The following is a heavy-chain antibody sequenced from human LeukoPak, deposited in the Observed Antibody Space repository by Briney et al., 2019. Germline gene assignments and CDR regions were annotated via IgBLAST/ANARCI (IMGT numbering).Heavy chain of an antibody. CDR2: VSYDGTNE. Sequence: GGSLRLSCAASGVIFNNFAFHWVRQAPGKGLEWVAAVSYDGTNEYYAESVRGRLTISRDNSKNMLYLQMNSLRDVDTAIYFCARAGRADGDYHYFDYWGQGTLVTVSS. V-gene: IGHV3-30-3*01. J-gene: IGHJ4*02. D-gene: IGHD4-17*01. CDR1: GVIFNNFA. CDR3: ARAGRADGDYHYFDY.